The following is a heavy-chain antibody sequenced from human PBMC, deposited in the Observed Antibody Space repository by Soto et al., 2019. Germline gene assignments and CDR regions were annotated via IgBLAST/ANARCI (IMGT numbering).Heavy chain of an antibody. CDR3: VRRVSVNYDY. CDR1: GFTFSSYD. Sequence: EVQLAESGGGMVQPGGSLRLSCVASGFTFSSYDMHWVRQAPGKGLEYVSSISSNGGTTYYGNSVKGRFTISRDNSKNTLYLQMGSLRAEDMAVYYCVRRVSVNYDYWVQGTLVTVSS. J-gene: IGHJ4*02. D-gene: IGHD1-7*01. V-gene: IGHV3-64*01. CDR2: ISSNGGTT.